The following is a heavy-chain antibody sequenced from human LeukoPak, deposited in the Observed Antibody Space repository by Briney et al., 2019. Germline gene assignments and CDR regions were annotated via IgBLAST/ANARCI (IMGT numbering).Heavy chain of an antibody. CDR3: VRRYSFGPYGMDV. J-gene: IGHJ6*02. CDR2: ISDSGGST. Sequence: GGSLRLSCSASGFPFSSYAMHWVRQAPGKGLEYVSAISDSGGSTYYADSVKGRFTISRDNSKNTLYLQMSSLRAEDTAVYFCVRRYSFGPYGMDVWGQGTTVTVSS. V-gene: IGHV3-64D*09. CDR1: GFPFSSYA. D-gene: IGHD2-15*01.